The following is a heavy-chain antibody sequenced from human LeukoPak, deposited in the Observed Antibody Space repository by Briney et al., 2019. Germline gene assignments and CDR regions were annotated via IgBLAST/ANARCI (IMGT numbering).Heavy chain of an antibody. CDR3: ASDGGSGSYHL. CDR2: IIPIFGTA. CDR1: GFTFSSYA. J-gene: IGHJ4*02. Sequence: GGSLRLSCAASGFTFSSYAISWVRQAPGQGLEWMGGIIPIFGTANYAQKFQGRVTITADESTSTAYMELSSLRSEDTAVYYCASDGGSGSYHLWGQGTLVTVSS. D-gene: IGHD1-26*01. V-gene: IGHV1-69*01.